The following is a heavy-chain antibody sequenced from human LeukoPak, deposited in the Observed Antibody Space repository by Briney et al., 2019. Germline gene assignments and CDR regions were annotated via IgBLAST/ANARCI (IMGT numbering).Heavy chain of an antibody. CDR3: ARTHYSNRYYFDY. J-gene: IGHJ4*02. V-gene: IGHV4-59*08. CDR1: GGSISSYY. Sequence: KASETLSLTCTVSGGSISSYYWSWIRQPPGKGLEWIGYIYYSGSTNYNPSLKSRVTISVDTSKNQFSLKLSSVTAADTAVYYCARTHYSNRYYFDYWGQGTLVTVSS. CDR2: IYYSGST. D-gene: IGHD4-11*01.